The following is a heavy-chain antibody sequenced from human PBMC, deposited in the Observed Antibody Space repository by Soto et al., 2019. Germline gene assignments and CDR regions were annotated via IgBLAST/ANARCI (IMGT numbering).Heavy chain of an antibody. V-gene: IGHV4-59*06. CDR1: GGSISSYY. CDR2: IYYSGST. CDR3: ARDRDSSGYNAFDI. D-gene: IGHD3-22*01. J-gene: IGHJ3*02. Sequence: PSETLSLTCTVSGGSISSYYWSWIRQHPGKGLEWIGYIYYSGSTYYNPSLKSRVTISVDTSKNQFSLKLSSVTAADTAVYYCARDRDSSGYNAFDIWGQGTMVTVSS.